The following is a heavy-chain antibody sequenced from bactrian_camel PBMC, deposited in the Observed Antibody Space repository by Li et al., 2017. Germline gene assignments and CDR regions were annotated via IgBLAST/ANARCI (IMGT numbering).Heavy chain of an antibody. CDR2: ITSDGAT. CDR1: EDIFRRHCV. D-gene: IGHD1*01. Sequence: HVQLVESGGGSVEAGGSLVLSCAASEDIFRRHCVMAWHRQSPGKEREAVATITSDGATRYADSVKGRFTISRDDAWDTLYLQMNSLKPEDSAMYFCAADPRCRYDGTRGKGVYTYYGRGTQVTVS. J-gene: IGHJ4*01. V-gene: IGHV3S53*01.